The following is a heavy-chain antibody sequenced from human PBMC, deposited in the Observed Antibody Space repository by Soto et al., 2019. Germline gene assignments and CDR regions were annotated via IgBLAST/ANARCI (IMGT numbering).Heavy chain of an antibody. CDR2: IYSGGST. Sequence: GESLKISCAASGFSVSSNYIMWVRQAPGKGLEWVSVIYSGGSTYYTDSVKGRFTLSRDNSKNTLYLQMNSLTAEDTAVYYCARRIGYYMDVWGKGTTVTVSS. CDR3: ARRIGYYMDV. J-gene: IGHJ6*03. V-gene: IGHV3-66*01. CDR1: GFSVSSNY. D-gene: IGHD3-10*01.